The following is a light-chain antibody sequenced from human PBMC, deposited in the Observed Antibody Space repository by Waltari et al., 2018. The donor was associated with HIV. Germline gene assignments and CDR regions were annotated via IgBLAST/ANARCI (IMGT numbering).Light chain of an antibody. Sequence: QPVLTQSPSVSASLGSSVKLTPTLRTRHSHSPIPSHPQQPEKGPRFLMKLNSDGSHTKGDGIPDRLSGSSSGAERFLTISSLQSEDEADYYCQTSGSGIWVFGGGTKLTVL. V-gene: IGLV4-69*01. CDR3: QTSGSGIWV. J-gene: IGLJ3*02. CDR2: LNSDGSH. CDR1: TRHSHSP.